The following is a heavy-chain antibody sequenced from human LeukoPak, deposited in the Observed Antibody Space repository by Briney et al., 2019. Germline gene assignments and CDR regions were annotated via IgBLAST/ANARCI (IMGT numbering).Heavy chain of an antibody. V-gene: IGHV4-30-2*01. Sequence: SETLSLTCTVSGGSIGSGGYYWSWLRQPPGKGLEWIGYIYHSGSTYYNPSLKSRVTISVDRSKNQFSLKLSSVTAADTAVYYCARVGMRCSSTSCYAGYYMDVWGKGTTVTVSS. CDR3: ARVGMRCSSTSCYAGYYMDV. D-gene: IGHD2-2*01. CDR2: IYHSGST. CDR1: GGSIGSGGYY. J-gene: IGHJ6*03.